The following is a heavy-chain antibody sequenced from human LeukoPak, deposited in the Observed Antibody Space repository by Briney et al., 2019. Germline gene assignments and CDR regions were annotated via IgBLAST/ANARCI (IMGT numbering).Heavy chain of an antibody. J-gene: IGHJ4*02. CDR3: ARDSKPGGYYDFWSGYYTDY. CDR2: TSYDGIHK. D-gene: IGHD3-3*01. V-gene: IGHV3-30-3*01. Sequence: GGSLRLSCTDSRFTFSRSAMHWVRQAPGKGLEWVAVTSYDGIHKYYADSVQGRFTISRDNSKNTLYLQMNSLRAEDTAVYYCARDSKPGGYYDFWSGYYTDYWGQGTLVTVSS. CDR1: RFTFSRSA.